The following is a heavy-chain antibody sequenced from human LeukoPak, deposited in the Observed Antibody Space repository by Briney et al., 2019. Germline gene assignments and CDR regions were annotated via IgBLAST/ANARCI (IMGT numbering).Heavy chain of an antibody. CDR1: GFTLSSYA. CDR2: IRYDGTNK. J-gene: IGHJ4*02. D-gene: IGHD3-22*01. CDR3: ATDSSPDF. Sequence: PGGSLRLSCAASGFTLSSYAMSWVRQAPGKGLEWVAFIRYDGTNKYYGDSVKGRFTISRDNSKNTLYLQMNSLRADDTAVYYCATDSSPDFWGQGTLVTVSS. V-gene: IGHV3-30*02.